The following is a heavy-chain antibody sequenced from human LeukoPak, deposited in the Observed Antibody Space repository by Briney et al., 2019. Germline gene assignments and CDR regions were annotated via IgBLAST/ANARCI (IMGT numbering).Heavy chain of an antibody. D-gene: IGHD5-12*01. V-gene: IGHV3-30*19. CDR1: GFTFSSYG. J-gene: IGHJ6*02. CDR3: ARDGAGYSGYYYYYGMDV. Sequence: PGGSLRLSCAASGFTFSSYGMHWVRQAPGKGLEWVAVISYDGSNKYYADSVKGRFTISRDNSKNTLYLQMNSLRAEDTAVYYCARDGAGYSGYYYYYGMDVWGQGTTVTVSS. CDR2: ISYDGSNK.